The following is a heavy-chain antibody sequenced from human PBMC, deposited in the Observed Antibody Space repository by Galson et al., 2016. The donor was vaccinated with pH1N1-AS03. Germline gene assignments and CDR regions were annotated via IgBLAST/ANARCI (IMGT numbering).Heavy chain of an antibody. D-gene: IGHD3-10*01. CDR2: MNPNTGIT. Sequence: SVKVSCKASGYTFTSNDINWVRQATGQGLEWMGWMNPNTGITGYAQKFQGRVTMTRDISISTAYMELSSLRSEDTAAYFCARGVSAGVDFWGPGALVTVSS. J-gene: IGHJ4*02. V-gene: IGHV1-8*01. CDR3: ARGVSAGVDF. CDR1: GYTFTSND.